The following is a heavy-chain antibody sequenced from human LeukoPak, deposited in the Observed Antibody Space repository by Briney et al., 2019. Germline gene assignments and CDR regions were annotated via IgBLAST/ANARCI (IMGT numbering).Heavy chain of an antibody. CDR1: GGSLSGYY. V-gene: IGHV4-34*01. J-gene: IGHJ4*02. Sequence: PSETLSLTCAVFGGSLSGYYWSWIRQPPEKGLGWIGEINHSGSTNYNPSLKSRVTISVDTSKKQFSLKLSSVTAADTAVYYCVGGASYTVTTYYFDYWGQGTLVTVSS. D-gene: IGHD4-17*01. CDR3: VGGASYTVTTYYFDY. CDR2: INHSGST.